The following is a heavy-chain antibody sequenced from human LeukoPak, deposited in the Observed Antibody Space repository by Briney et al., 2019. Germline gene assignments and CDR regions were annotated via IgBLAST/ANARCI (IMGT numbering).Heavy chain of an antibody. D-gene: IGHD1-26*01. CDR2: IWDDGSNE. V-gene: IGHV3-33*01. CDR3: ARGTREPDFDY. CDR1: GFTFSSYA. J-gene: IGHJ4*02. Sequence: GRSLRLSCAASGFTFSSYAMHWVRQAPGKGLEWVAVIWDDGSNEYYGDSVKGRFTIFRDNSKSTVYLQMNSLRADDTAVYHCARGTREPDFDYWGQGTLVTVSS.